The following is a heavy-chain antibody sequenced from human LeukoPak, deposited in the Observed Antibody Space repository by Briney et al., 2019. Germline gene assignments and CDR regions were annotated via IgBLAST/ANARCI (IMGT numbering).Heavy chain of an antibody. V-gene: IGHV3-33*06. Sequence: GRSLRLSCAASGFTFRNYGMHWVRQAPGKGLDWVAIIRYDGSNKYHADSVKGRFTISRDNSKNTLYLQMNSLRVEDTAIYYCAKDQYSSGWYFDYWGQGTLVTVSS. D-gene: IGHD6-25*01. CDR1: GFTFRNYG. CDR2: IRYDGSNK. J-gene: IGHJ4*02. CDR3: AKDQYSSGWYFDY.